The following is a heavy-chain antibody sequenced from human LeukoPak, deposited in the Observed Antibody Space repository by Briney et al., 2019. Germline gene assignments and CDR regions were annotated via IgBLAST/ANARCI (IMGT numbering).Heavy chain of an antibody. CDR2: IWYDGSNK. CDR1: GFTFSSYG. Sequence: GRSLRLSCAASGFTFSSYGMHWVRQAPGKGLEWVAVIWYDGSNKYYADSVKGRFTISRDNSKNTLYLQMNSLRAEDTAVYYCARDPAYDYGSGSYSTLDYWGQGTVVTVSS. J-gene: IGHJ4*02. D-gene: IGHD3-10*01. CDR3: ARDPAYDYGSGSYSTLDY. V-gene: IGHV3-33*01.